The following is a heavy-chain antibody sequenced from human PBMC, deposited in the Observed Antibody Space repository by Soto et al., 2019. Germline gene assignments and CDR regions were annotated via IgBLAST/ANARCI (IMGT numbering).Heavy chain of an antibody. CDR1: GGTISSGCYY. Sequence: SETLSLTCTVSGGTISSGCYYWSWIRQHPGKGLEWIGYIYYSGSTYYNPSLKSRVTISVDTSKNQFSLKLSSVTAADTAVYYCARSATNFGSTPLDYWGQGTLVTVSS. CDR2: IYYSGST. CDR3: ARSATNFGSTPLDY. J-gene: IGHJ4*02. D-gene: IGHD2-8*01. V-gene: IGHV4-31*03.